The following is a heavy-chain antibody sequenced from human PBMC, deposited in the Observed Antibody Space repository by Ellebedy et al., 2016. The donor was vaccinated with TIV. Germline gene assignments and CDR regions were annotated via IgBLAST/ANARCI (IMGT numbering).Heavy chain of an antibody. CDR3: ARHVGDYYYYGMDV. J-gene: IGHJ6*02. CDR1: GGSITSSTYY. Sequence: SETLSLXCTVSGGSITSSTYYWAWIRQPPGQGLEWIATMSFSGAASYNPSLMSRVTISPDTSKNQFSLQLSAVTAADTAVYFCARHVGDYYYYGMDVWGQGATVTVSS. CDR2: MSFSGAA. D-gene: IGHD3-10*02. V-gene: IGHV4-39*07.